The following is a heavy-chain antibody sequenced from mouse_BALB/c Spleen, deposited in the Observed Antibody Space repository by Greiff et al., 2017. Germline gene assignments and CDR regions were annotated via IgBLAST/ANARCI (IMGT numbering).Heavy chain of an antibody. D-gene: IGHD4-1*01. J-gene: IGHJ4*01. CDR3: AREKLGRFYAMDY. CDR1: GFSLTSYG. Sequence: VQLVESGPGLVAPSQSLSITCTVSGFSLTSYGVHWVRQPPGKGLEWLGVIWAGGSTNYNSALMSRLSISKDNSKSQVFLKMNSLQTDDTAMYYCAREKLGRFYAMDYWGQGTSVTVSS. V-gene: IGHV2-9*02. CDR2: IWAGGST.